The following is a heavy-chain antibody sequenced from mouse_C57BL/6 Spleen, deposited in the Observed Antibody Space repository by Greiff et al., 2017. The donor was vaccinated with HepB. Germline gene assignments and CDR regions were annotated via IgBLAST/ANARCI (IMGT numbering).Heavy chain of an antibody. CDR1: GYTFTDYN. V-gene: IGHV1-18*01. D-gene: IGHD1-1*01. Sequence: EVKLMESGPELVKPGASVKIPCKASGYTFTDYNMDWVKQSHGKSLEWIGDINPNNGGTIYNQKFKGKATLTVDKSSSTAYMELRSLTSEDTAVYYCARSYYGSSYAMDYWGQGTSVTVSS. J-gene: IGHJ4*01. CDR3: ARSYYGSSYAMDY. CDR2: INPNNGGT.